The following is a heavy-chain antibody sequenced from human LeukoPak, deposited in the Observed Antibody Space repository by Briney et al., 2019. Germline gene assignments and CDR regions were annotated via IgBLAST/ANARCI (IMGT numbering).Heavy chain of an antibody. D-gene: IGHD4-23*01. J-gene: IGHJ4*02. CDR3: ARELKVGKTGYYFDY. Sequence: SETLSFICTGSRDSINDYYWSWIRQPPGEGLEWIGYTYYSGSTNYNPSLKSRVTISLDTSKHQFSLNLNSVTAADTAVYYCARELKVGKTGYYFDYWGQGTLVTVSS. CDR1: RDSINDYY. V-gene: IGHV4-59*01. CDR2: TYYSGST.